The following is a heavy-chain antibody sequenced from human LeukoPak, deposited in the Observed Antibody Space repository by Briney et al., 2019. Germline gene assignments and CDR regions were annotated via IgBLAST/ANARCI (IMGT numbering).Heavy chain of an antibody. Sequence: ASVKVSCKASGFTFTSSAMQWVRQARGQRLEWIGWIVVGSGNTNCAQKFQERVTITRDMSTSTAYMELSSLRSEDTAVYYCAAEMLRVGASFDYWGQGTLVTVSS. J-gene: IGHJ4*02. V-gene: IGHV1-58*02. D-gene: IGHD1-26*01. CDR1: GFTFTSSA. CDR2: IVVGSGNT. CDR3: AAEMLRVGASFDY.